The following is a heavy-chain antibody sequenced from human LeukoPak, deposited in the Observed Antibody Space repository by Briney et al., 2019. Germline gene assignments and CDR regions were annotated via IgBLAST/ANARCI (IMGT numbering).Heavy chain of an antibody. CDR1: GGSISRYY. V-gene: IGHV4-59*01. CDR2: IYYSGST. J-gene: IGHJ1*01. Sequence: SETLSLTCTVSGGSISRYYWSWIRQPPGKGVEWLGYIYYSGSTNYNPSLKSRVTISVDTSKNQFSLKLSSVTAADTAVYYCARGVRQGSSWYTPNAEYFQHWGQGTLVTVSS. D-gene: IGHD6-13*01. CDR3: ARGVRQGSSWYTPNAEYFQH.